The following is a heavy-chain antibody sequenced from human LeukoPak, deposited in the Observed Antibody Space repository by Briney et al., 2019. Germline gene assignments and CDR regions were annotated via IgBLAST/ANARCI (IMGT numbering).Heavy chain of an antibody. J-gene: IGHJ2*01. CDR1: GFTFDDYA. CDR2: ITGSGGST. D-gene: IGHD6-19*01. CDR3: AKAVAGYWYFDL. Sequence: GRSLRLSCAASGFTFDDYAMHWVRQAPGKGLEWVSAITGSGGSTYYADSVKGRFTISRDNSKNTLYLEMNSLRAEDTAVYYCAKAVAGYWYFDLWGRGTLVTVSS. V-gene: IGHV3-23*01.